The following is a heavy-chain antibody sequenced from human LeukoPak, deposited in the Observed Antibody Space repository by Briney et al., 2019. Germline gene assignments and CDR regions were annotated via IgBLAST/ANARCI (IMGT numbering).Heavy chain of an antibody. Sequence: GGSLRLSCAASGFTFSSYEMNWVRQAPGKGLEWVSYISSSGGTIYYADSVKGRFTISRDSAKNPLYLQMNSLRAEDTAVYYCARGVRIRLYHHWGQGILVTVSS. CDR3: ARGVRIRLYHH. V-gene: IGHV3-48*03. CDR1: GFTFSSYE. D-gene: IGHD3-10*01. CDR2: ISSSGGTI. J-gene: IGHJ1*01.